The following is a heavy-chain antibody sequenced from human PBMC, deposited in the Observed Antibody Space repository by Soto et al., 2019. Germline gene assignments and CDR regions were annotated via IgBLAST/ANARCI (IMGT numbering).Heavy chain of an antibody. D-gene: IGHD6-13*01. V-gene: IGHV5-51*01. J-gene: IGHJ3*02. CDR3: ARLVVWQKLATGVGAFDI. CDR1: GYSFTSYW. Sequence: GESLKISCKVSGYSFTSYWIGWLRQMPGKVLEWMGIIYPGDSDTRYSPSFQGQVTISADKSISTAYLQWSSLKASDTAMYYCARLVVWQKLATGVGAFDIWGQGTMVTVSS. CDR2: IYPGDSDT.